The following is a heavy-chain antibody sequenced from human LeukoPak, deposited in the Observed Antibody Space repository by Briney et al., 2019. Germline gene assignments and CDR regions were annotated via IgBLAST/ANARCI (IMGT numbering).Heavy chain of an antibody. V-gene: IGHV4-61*01. CDR1: GGSVSSGRYY. J-gene: IGHJ4*02. CDR2: FYYSGST. Sequence: SETLSLTCTVSGGSVSSGRYYWSWIRQPPGKGLEWIGYFYYSGSTNYNPSLKTRVTISVDTSKNQFSLKVSSVTAADTAVYYCARKRTGDQGYYFDYWGQGTLVTVSS. CDR3: ARKRTGDQGYYFDY. D-gene: IGHD1-1*01.